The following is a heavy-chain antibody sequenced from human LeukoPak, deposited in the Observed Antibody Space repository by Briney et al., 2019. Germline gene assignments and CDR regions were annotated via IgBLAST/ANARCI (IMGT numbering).Heavy chain of an antibody. D-gene: IGHD1-26*01. Sequence: GGSLRLSCAASGFTFSSYWMHWVRQAPGKGLVWVSRIHSDGSSTSYADSVKGRFTISRDNAKNTLYLQMHSPRAEDTAVYYCAGYSGSYYGFDYWGQGTLVTVSS. CDR3: AGYSGSYYGFDY. CDR1: GFTFSSYW. V-gene: IGHV3-74*01. J-gene: IGHJ4*02. CDR2: IHSDGSST.